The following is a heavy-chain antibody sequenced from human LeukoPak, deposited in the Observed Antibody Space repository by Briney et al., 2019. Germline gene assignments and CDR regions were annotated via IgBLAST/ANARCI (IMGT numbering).Heavy chain of an antibody. CDR3: ARARMYYYDSSGYYYFDY. V-gene: IGHV4-34*01. CDR2: INHSGST. J-gene: IGHJ4*02. D-gene: IGHD3-22*01. CDR1: GGSFSGYY. Sequence: SETLSLTCAVYGGSFSGYYWSWIRQPPGKGLEWVGEINHSGSTNYNPSLKSRVTISVDTSKNQFSLKLSSVTAADTAVYYCARARMYYYDSSGYYYFDYWGQGTLVTVSS.